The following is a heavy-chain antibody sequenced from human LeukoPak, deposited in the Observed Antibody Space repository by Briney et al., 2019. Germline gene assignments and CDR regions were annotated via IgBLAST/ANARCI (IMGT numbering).Heavy chain of an antibody. V-gene: IGHV3-49*04. D-gene: IGHD3-16*01. CDR1: GFTFGDSA. Sequence: GGSLRLSCTASGFTFGDSAMSWVRQAPGKGLEWVGLIRTKAFGGTTQYAASVEGRFIIPRDDSKGIAYLQMNSLETEDTAVYCCTGDLVPWGQGTLVTVSS. CDR2: IRTKAFGGTT. CDR3: TGDLVP. J-gene: IGHJ5*02.